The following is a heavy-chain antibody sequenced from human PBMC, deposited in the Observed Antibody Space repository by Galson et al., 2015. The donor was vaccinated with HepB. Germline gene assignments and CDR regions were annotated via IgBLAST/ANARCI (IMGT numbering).Heavy chain of an antibody. CDR3: TKDLNGASDN. Sequence: SLRLSCAASGFSFTSYGMQWVRQAPGKGLEWVAVISYDGSQRYYAHSVKGRFTISRDIFQKTLYLQMDSLRAEDTAVYYCTKDLNGASDNWGQGTLVTVSS. V-gene: IGHV3-30*18. J-gene: IGHJ4*02. CDR1: GFSFTSYG. CDR2: ISYDGSQR. D-gene: IGHD1-26*01.